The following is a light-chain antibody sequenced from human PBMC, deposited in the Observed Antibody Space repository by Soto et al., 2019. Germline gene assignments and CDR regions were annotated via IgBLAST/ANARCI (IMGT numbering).Light chain of an antibody. CDR1: QSVSSIY. V-gene: IGKV3-20*01. CDR3: QQYGSSPFT. CDR2: AAS. Sequence: EIVLTQSPGTLSLSPGERATLSCRASQSVSSIYLAWYQQKPGQAPRLLIYAASSRATGIPARFSGSGSGTDFTLTISSLEPEDFAVYYCQQYGSSPFTFGPGTKVDIK. J-gene: IGKJ3*01.